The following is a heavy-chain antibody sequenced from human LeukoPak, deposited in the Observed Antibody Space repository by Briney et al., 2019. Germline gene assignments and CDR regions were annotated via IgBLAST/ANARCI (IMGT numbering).Heavy chain of an antibody. J-gene: IGHJ4*02. CDR2: ITPDGGAQ. CDR3: ARGQWGLDV. D-gene: IGHD1-26*01. V-gene: IGHV3-11*01. Sequence: GGSLRLSCAVYGFTSSDHYMSWIRQAPGKALEWVAYITPDGGAQYYANSVKGRFTLSRDNTKNSVYLQMNSLRADDSAVYYCARGQWGLDVWGQGTLVFVPS. CDR1: GFTSSDHY.